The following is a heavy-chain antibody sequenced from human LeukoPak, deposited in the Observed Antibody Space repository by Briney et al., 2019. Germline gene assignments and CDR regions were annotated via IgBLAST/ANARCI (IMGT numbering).Heavy chain of an antibody. CDR1: GYTFTGYY. D-gene: IGHD3-22*01. J-gene: IGHJ5*02. CDR3: ARVPRGLHGYFDP. Sequence: ASVKVSCKASGYTFTGYYIHWVRQAPGQGLEWMGWINPNSGGTNYAQKFQGRVTMTRDTSISTAYMELSRLRSDDTAVYYCARVPRGLHGYFDPWGQGTLVSVSS. V-gene: IGHV1-2*02. CDR2: INPNSGGT.